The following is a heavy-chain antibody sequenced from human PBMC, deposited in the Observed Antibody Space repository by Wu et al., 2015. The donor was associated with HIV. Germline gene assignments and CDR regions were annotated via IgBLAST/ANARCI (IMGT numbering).Heavy chain of an antibody. CDR1: GYTFLSYD. CDR2: MNPNSGNT. D-gene: IGHD3-10*01. CDR3: ARVGFLAPAAY. V-gene: IGHV1-8*01. J-gene: IGHJ4*02. Sequence: QVQLVQSGAEVKKPGASVKVSCKASGYTFLSYDINWVRQATGQGLEWMGWMNPNSGNTGYLQKFQGRVTMSRNTSISTAYMELTNLTSEDTAVYYCARVGFLAPAAYWGQGTQVTVSA.